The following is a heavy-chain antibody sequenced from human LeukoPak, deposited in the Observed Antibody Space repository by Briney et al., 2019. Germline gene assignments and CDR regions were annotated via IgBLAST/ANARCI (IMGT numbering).Heavy chain of an antibody. D-gene: IGHD1-1*01. CDR2: IYSGGST. CDR1: GFTVSSNY. J-gene: IGHJ4*02. Sequence: GGSLRLSCAASGFTVSSNYMSWVRQAPGKGLEWVSVIYSGGSTYYADSVKGRFTISRDNIKNTLFLQMNSLRAEDTAIYYCAKDGWNDGLDPFDYWGQGTLVTVSS. V-gene: IGHV3-53*01. CDR3: AKDGWNDGLDPFDY.